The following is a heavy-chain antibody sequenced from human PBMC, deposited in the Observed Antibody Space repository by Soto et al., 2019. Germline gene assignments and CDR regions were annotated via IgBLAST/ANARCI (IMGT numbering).Heavy chain of an antibody. V-gene: IGHV3-30-3*01. CDR3: ARGNYDILSGLYYFDY. Sequence: GGSLRLSCAASGFTFSSYAMHWVRQAPGKGLEWVAVISFDESNKYYADSVKGRFTISRDNSKNTLYLQMNSLRAEDTAVYYCARGNYDILSGLYYFDYWGRGTLVTVSS. CDR1: GFTFSSYA. J-gene: IGHJ4*02. CDR2: ISFDESNK. D-gene: IGHD3-9*01.